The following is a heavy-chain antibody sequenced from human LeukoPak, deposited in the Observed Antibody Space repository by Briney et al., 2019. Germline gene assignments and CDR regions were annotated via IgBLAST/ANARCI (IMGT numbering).Heavy chain of an antibody. V-gene: IGHV3-7*01. J-gene: IGHJ4*02. CDR1: GFTFSSYW. CDR2: IKQDGSEK. D-gene: IGHD1-26*01. CDR3: AREVEGGSYHGSSDY. Sequence: GSLRLSCAASGFTFSSYWMSWVRQAPGKGLEWVANIKQDGSEKYSVDSVKGRFTISRDKATKSLYLQMNSLRAEDTAVYYCAREVEGGSYHGSSDYWGQGTLVTVSS.